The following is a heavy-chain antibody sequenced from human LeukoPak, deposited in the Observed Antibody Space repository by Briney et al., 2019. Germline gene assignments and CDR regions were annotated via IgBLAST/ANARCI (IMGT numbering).Heavy chain of an antibody. CDR3: AKADSSGTYYYGFDV. CDR2: ISYAGSNR. CDR1: GFSFSTYG. Sequence: PGWSLRLSCAASGFSFSTYGLHWVRQAPGTGLVSVAVISYAGSNRSSYEGISTYYAHSVKGRFTSSSDNSKNTLYLQMNILRAEYTAVFYCAKADSSGTYYYGFDVWGPGTTVTVSS. J-gene: IGHJ6*02. V-gene: IGHV3-30*18. D-gene: IGHD3-22*01.